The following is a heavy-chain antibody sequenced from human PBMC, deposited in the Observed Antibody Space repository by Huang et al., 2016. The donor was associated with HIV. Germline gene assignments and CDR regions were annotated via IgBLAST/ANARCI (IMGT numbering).Heavy chain of an antibody. CDR3: ARASWYEPRSWYFGL. J-gene: IGHJ2*01. V-gene: IGHV4-34*01. CDR1: GGSVSGHY. Sequence: QVQLQQWGAGLLQPSETLSLTCAVYGGSVSGHYWSWIRQPPGKGLEWIAEINDNGYTNHNPSLKSRVTISVHTSRNQFSLKLNSVTAADAAVYYCARASWYEPRSWYFGLWGRGTLVTVSS. D-gene: IGHD6-13*01. CDR2: INDNGYT.